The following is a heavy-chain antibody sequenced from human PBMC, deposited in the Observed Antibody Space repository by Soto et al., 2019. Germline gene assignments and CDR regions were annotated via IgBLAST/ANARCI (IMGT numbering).Heavy chain of an antibody. CDR3: ARDAPGVAPY. CDR1: GGSINSGDSY. CDR2: INYRGST. D-gene: IGHD2-15*01. J-gene: IGHJ4*02. Sequence: QVQLQESGPGLVRPSQTLSLTCTVSGGSINSGDSYWNWIRQHQEKGLEWIGYINYRGSTFYNPSIKSRIIISVDTSKNQFSLSLSSVTAADTAVYYCARDAPGVAPYWGQGALVTVSS. V-gene: IGHV4-31*03.